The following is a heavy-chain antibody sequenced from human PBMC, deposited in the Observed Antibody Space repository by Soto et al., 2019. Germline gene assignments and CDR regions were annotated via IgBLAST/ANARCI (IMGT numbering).Heavy chain of an antibody. J-gene: IGHJ3*02. CDR2: IYYSGST. CDR3: ATSRDAYNRLPDI. D-gene: IGHD1-1*01. V-gene: IGHV4-39*07. CDR1: GGSISSSSYY. Sequence: SETLSLTCTVSGGSISSSSYYWGWIRQPPGKGLEWIGSIYYSGSTNYNPSLKSRVTISVDTSKNQFSLKLSSVTAADTAVYYCATSRDAYNRLPDIWGQGTMVTVSS.